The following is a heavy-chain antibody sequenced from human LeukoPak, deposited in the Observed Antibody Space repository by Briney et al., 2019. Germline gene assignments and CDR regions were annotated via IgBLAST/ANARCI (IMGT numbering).Heavy chain of an antibody. Sequence: GGSLRLSCAASGFTFSNYGMHWVRQAPGKGLEWVAFIRYDGNNEYYADSVKGRFTISRDTSKNTLYLQMNSLRAEDTAVYYCARDSWGWDCWGQGTLVIVSS. CDR1: GFTFSNYG. J-gene: IGHJ4*02. D-gene: IGHD3-16*01. CDR3: ARDSWGWDC. V-gene: IGHV3-30*02. CDR2: IRYDGNNE.